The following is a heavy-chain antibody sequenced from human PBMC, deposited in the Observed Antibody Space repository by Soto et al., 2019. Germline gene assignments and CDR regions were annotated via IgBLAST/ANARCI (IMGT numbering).Heavy chain of an antibody. CDR3: ARRSLTMIRKDY. D-gene: IGHD3-10*01. V-gene: IGHV1-69*10. CDR2: IIPILGTA. Sequence: SVKVSCKASGGTFSSYAISWVRQAPGQGLEWMGGIIPILGTANYAQKFQGRVTITADKSTSTAYMEVSSLRSEDTAVYYCARRSLTMIRKDYWGQGTLVTVSS. CDR1: GGTFSSYA. J-gene: IGHJ4*02.